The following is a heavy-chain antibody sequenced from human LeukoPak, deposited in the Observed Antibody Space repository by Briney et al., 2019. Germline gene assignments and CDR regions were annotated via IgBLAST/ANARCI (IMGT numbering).Heavy chain of an antibody. CDR1: GGTFSSYA. D-gene: IGHD3-3*01. Sequence: GASVKVSCKASGGTFSSYAISWVRQAPGQGLEWMGGIIPIFGTANYAQKFQGRVTITADKSTSTAYMELSSLRSEDTAVYYCARVFSRYYDFWGYYYYMDVWGKGTTVTVSS. CDR2: IIPIFGTA. V-gene: IGHV1-69*06. CDR3: ARVFSRYYDFWGYYYYMDV. J-gene: IGHJ6*03.